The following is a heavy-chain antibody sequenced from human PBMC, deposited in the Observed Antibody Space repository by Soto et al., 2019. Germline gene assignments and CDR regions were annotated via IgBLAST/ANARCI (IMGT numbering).Heavy chain of an antibody. CDR1: GFTLNSHT. V-gene: IGHV3-48*04. J-gene: IGHJ4*02. CDR2: ISDSSSTI. CDR3: TRELAY. Sequence: EVQLVESGGGLVQPGGSLRLSFAASGFTLNSHTMNWVRQAPGKGLEGLSYISDSSSTIYYADSVKGRFTISRDNAKNSLYLQMNSLRAEDTAVYYCTRELAYWGQGTLVTVSA.